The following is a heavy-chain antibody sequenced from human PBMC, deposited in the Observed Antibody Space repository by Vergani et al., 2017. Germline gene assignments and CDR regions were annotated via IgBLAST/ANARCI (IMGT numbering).Heavy chain of an antibody. CDR3: ARVRGSYGDYVSWFDP. J-gene: IGHJ5*02. CDR2: IYYSGST. Sequence: QVQLQESGPGLVKPSETLSLTCTVSGGSVSSGSYYWSWIRQPPGKGLEWLGYIYYSGSTNYNPSLKSRVTISVDTSKNQFSLKLSSVTAADTAVYYCARVRGSYGDYVSWFDPWGQGTLVTVAS. V-gene: IGHV4-61*01. CDR1: GGSVSSGSYY. D-gene: IGHD4-17*01.